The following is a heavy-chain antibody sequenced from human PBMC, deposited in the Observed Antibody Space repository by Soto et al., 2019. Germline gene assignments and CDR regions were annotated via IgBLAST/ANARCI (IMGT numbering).Heavy chain of an antibody. CDR1: GGSISSSSYY. V-gene: IGHV4-39*01. J-gene: IGHJ4*02. Sequence: PSETLSLTCTVSGGSISSSSYYWGWIRQPPGKGLEWIGSIYYSGSTYYNPSLKSRVTISVDTSKNQFSLKLSSVTAADTAVYYCARRGGVGATTYDDWGQGTLVTVSS. CDR2: IYYSGST. CDR3: ARRGGVGATTYDD. D-gene: IGHD1-26*01.